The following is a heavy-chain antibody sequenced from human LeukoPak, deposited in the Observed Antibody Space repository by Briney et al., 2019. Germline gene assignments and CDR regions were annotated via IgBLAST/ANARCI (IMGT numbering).Heavy chain of an antibody. Sequence: GGSLRLSCAASGLTFSSYSMNWVRQAPGKGLEWVSAISGSGGSTYYADSVKGRFTISRDNSKNTLYLQMNSLRAEDTAVYYCAKFLPTHIVVANYYFDYWGQGTLVTVSS. CDR3: AKFLPTHIVVANYYFDY. CDR2: ISGSGGST. CDR1: GLTFSSYS. V-gene: IGHV3-23*01. D-gene: IGHD2-21*01. J-gene: IGHJ4*02.